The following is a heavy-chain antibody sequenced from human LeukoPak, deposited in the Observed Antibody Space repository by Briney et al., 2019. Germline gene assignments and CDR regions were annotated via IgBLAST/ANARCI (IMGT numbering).Heavy chain of an antibody. V-gene: IGHV3-21*01. CDR3: AREACSGGRCYSNWFDP. Sequence: GGSLRVSCAASGFTFSSYSMNWVRQAPGKGLEWVSSISSSSSYIYYADSVKGRFTISRDNAKNSLYLQMNSLRAEDTAVYYCAREACSGGRCYSNWFDPWGQGTLVTVSS. D-gene: IGHD2-15*01. CDR2: ISSSSSYI. J-gene: IGHJ5*02. CDR1: GFTFSSYS.